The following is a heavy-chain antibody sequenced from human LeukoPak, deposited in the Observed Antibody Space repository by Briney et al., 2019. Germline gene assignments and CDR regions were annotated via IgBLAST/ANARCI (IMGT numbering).Heavy chain of an antibody. CDR2: ISGSGGST. J-gene: IGHJ6*03. Sequence: PGGSLRLSCAASGFTFSSYGMSWVRQAPGKGLEWVSAISGSGGSTYYADSVKGRFTISRDNAKNSLYLQMNSLRAEGTAVYYCARDTTYSSGWYRYYYYYYMDVWGKGTTVTVSS. CDR1: GFTFSSYG. D-gene: IGHD6-19*01. V-gene: IGHV3-23*01. CDR3: ARDTTYSSGWYRYYYYYYMDV.